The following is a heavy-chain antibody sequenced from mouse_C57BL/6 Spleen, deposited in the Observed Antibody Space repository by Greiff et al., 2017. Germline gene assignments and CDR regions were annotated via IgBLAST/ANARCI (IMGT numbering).Heavy chain of an antibody. D-gene: IGHD1-1*01. J-gene: IGHJ1*03. CDR3: ARDYYGSSGYFDV. CDR2: IDPSDSET. Sequence: VQLQQPGAELVRPGSSVKLSCKASGYTFTSYWMHWVKQRPIQGLDWIGNIDPSDSETHYNQKFKDKATLTVDKSSSTAYMQLSSLTSEDSAVYYCARDYYGSSGYFDVWGTGTTVTVSS. CDR1: GYTFTSYW. V-gene: IGHV1-52*01.